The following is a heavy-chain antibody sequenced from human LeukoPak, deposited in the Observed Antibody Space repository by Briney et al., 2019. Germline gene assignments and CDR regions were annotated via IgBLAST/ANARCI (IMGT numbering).Heavy chain of an antibody. CDR3: AKDAQVYSTYDWRWFDP. CDR2: IRSDGSNK. D-gene: IGHD4-11*01. V-gene: IGHV3-30*02. CDR1: GFTFSSYG. Sequence: GGSLRLSCTASGFTFSSYGMHWVRQAPGKGLEWVTFIRSDGSNKYHADSVKGRFTISRDNSKNTLYLQMNSLRAEDTAIYYCAKDAQVYSTYDWRWFDPWGQGTLVTVSS. J-gene: IGHJ5*02.